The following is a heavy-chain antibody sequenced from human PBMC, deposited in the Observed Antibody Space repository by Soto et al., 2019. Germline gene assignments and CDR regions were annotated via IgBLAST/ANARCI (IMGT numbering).Heavy chain of an antibody. CDR1: GGTFSSNA. Sequence: SVKVSCKASGGTFSSNAISWVRQAAGQGLEWMGGIIPILDTAKYAQKFQGRVTITADESTSTAYMELSSLRSEDTAVYYCARAGYDFRSGPPPGPPYYYYGMDVWGQGTTVTVSS. CDR2: IIPILDTA. D-gene: IGHD3-3*01. V-gene: IGHV1-69*13. CDR3: ARAGYDFRSGPPPGPPYYYYGMDV. J-gene: IGHJ6*02.